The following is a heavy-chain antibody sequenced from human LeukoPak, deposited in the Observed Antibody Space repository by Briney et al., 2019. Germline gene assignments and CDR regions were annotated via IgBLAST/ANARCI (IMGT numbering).Heavy chain of an antibody. Sequence: PSETLSLTCTVSGGSISSGSYYWSWIRQPPGKGLEWIGEINHSGSTNYNPSLKSRVTISVDTSKNQFSLKLSSVTAADTAVYYCARAGYYGSGINYYYYMDVWGKGTTVTISS. V-gene: IGHV4-39*07. CDR1: GGSISSGSYY. CDR2: INHSGST. CDR3: ARAGYYGSGINYYYYMDV. D-gene: IGHD3-10*01. J-gene: IGHJ6*03.